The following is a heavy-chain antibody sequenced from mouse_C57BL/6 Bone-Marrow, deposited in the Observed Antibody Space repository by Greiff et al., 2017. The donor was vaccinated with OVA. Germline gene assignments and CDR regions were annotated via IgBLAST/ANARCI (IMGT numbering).Heavy chain of an antibody. V-gene: IGHV1-19*01. CDR2: INPYNGGT. J-gene: IGHJ3*01. CDR3: ARSRTWAWFAY. CDR1: GYTFTDYY. Sequence: EVQLQQSGPVLVKPGASVKMSCKASGYTFTDYYMNWVKQSHGKSLEWIGVINPYNGGTSYNQKFKGKATLTVDKSSSTAYMELNSLTSEDSAVYYCARSRTWAWFAYWGQGTLVTVSA. D-gene: IGHD2-14*01.